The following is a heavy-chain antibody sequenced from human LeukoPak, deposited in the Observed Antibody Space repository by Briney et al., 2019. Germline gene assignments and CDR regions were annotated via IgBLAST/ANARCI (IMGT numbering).Heavy chain of an antibody. Sequence: GASVKVSCKTSGYTFADYFIHWVRQAPGQGLEWMGRINANSGGTEYEQKFQGRVTMTRDTSISTAYVEVNWLISDDTAIYYCARDVSSTPNWEFDYRGQGTLVTVSS. J-gene: IGHJ4*02. V-gene: IGHV1-2*06. CDR3: ARDVSSTPNWEFDY. CDR1: GYTFADYF. D-gene: IGHD1-26*01. CDR2: INANSGGT.